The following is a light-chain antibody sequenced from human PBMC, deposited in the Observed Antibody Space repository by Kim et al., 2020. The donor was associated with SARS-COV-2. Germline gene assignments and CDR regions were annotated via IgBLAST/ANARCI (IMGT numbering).Light chain of an antibody. V-gene: IGKV1-39*01. CDR2: AAS. CDR3: QKSNSTPWT. J-gene: IGKJ1*01. CDR1: QSISNY. Sequence: DIQMTQSPSSLSASVGDRVTITCRASQSISNYLDWYRQKPGKVPKLLIYAASSLQRGVPSRFSGSGSGTDFTLTINSLQPEDVATYYCQKSNSTPWTFGQGTKVDIK.